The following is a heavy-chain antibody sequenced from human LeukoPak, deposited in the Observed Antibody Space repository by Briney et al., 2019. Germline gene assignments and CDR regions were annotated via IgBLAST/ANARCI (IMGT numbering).Heavy chain of an antibody. V-gene: IGHV2-70*11. J-gene: IGHJ6*04. CDR2: IDWDDDK. Sequence: SGPALVNPTQTLTLTCSFSGFSLSTSGMCVSWIRQPPGRALEWLARIDWDDDKYYSTSLKTRLTISKDTAKNNVLLTMTNMDPVDTATYYCARMSRITGMASDVWGKGTTVTVSS. D-gene: IGHD2-8*02. CDR3: ARMSRITGMASDV. CDR1: GFSLSTSGMC.